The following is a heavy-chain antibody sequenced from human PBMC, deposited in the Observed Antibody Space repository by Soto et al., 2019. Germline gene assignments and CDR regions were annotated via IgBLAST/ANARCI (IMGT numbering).Heavy chain of an antibody. Sequence: QVQLQESGPGLVKPSGTLSLTCAVSGGSISSSNWWSWVRQPPGKGLEWIGEIYHSGSTNYNPSLRGRXXIXVXXSKNQFSLKLSSVTAADTAVYYCARAGWELLLLDYWGQGTLVTVSS. V-gene: IGHV4-4*02. CDR3: ARAGWELLLLDY. CDR1: GGSISSSNW. CDR2: IYHSGST. J-gene: IGHJ4*02. D-gene: IGHD1-26*01.